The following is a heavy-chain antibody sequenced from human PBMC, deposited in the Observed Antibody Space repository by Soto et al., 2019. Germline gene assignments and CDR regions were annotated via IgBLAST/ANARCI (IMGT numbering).Heavy chain of an antibody. CDR1: GGSISSGGYY. CDR3: AREEAMWGYYYYGMDV. D-gene: IGHD1-26*01. V-gene: IGHV4-31*03. CDR2: IYYSGST. Sequence: QVQLQESGPGLVKPSQTLSLTCTVSGGSISSGGYYWSWIRQHPGKGLEWIGYIYYSGSTYYNPSLKSRVTISVDTSKNQFSLKLSSVTAADTAVYYCAREEAMWGYYYYGMDVWGQGTTVTVSS. J-gene: IGHJ6*02.